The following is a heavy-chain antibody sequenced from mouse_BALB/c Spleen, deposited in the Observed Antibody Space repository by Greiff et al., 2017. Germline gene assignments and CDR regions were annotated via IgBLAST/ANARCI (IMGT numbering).Heavy chain of an antibody. CDR3: ARDGDAFDY. CDR1: GFTFTDYY. J-gene: IGHJ2*01. V-gene: IGHV7-3*02. CDR2: IRNKANGYTT. Sequence: EVKLQESGGGLVQPGGSLRLSCATSGFTFTDYYMSWVRQPPGKALEWLGFIRNKANGYTTEYSASVKGRFTISRDNSQSILYLQMNTLRAEDSATYYCARDGDAFDYWGQGTTLTVSS.